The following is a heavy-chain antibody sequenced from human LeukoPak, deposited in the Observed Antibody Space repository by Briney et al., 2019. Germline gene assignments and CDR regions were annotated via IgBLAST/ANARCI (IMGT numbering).Heavy chain of an antibody. CDR3: TRGSSWSGFGFDY. Sequence: PGGSLRLSCAASGFTFSDAWMSWVRQGPGKGLEWVGRLKSKSGGGTTDYAAPVKDRFTISRDDSKNTLYLQMNSLKTEDTAVYYCTRGSSWSGFGFDYWGQGTLVTVSS. D-gene: IGHD3-3*01. CDR2: LKSKSGGGTT. J-gene: IGHJ4*02. CDR1: GFTFSDAW. V-gene: IGHV3-15*01.